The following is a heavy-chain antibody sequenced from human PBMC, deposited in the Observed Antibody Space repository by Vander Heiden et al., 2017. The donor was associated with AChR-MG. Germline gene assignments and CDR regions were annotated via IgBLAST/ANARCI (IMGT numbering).Heavy chain of an antibody. CDR3: ARGEGYYDSSGYFWFDP. D-gene: IGHD3-22*01. CDR2: IGTAGDT. V-gene: IGHV3-13*01. CDR1: GFPFRSYD. Sequence: EVQLVESGGGLVQPGGSLRLSCAASGFPFRSYDMHWVRQATGKGLEWVSAIGTAGDTYYPGSVKGRFTISRENAKNSLYLQMNSLRAGDTAVYYCARGEGYYDSSGYFWFDPWGQGTLVTVSS. J-gene: IGHJ5*02.